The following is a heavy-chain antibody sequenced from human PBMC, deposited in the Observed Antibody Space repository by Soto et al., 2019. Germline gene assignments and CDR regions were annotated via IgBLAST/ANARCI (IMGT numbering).Heavy chain of an antibody. CDR1: GFTITSSA. CDR3: ATVHNTSRSFDY. V-gene: IGHV3-23*01. CDR2: TGISGRTT. D-gene: IGHD1-20*01. Sequence: GGSLRLSCAASGFTITSSAMNWVRQAPGKGLEWVSTTGISGRTTYYADSVKGRFTVSRDDSKNTLDLQMSSLRAEDTAVYYCATVHNTSRSFDYWGQGTPVTVSS. J-gene: IGHJ4*02.